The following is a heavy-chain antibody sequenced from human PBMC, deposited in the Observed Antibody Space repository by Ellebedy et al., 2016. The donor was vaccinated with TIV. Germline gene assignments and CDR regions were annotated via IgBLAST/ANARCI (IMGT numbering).Heavy chain of an antibody. CDR3: ARGSYDILTGQNYGMDV. Sequence: AASVKVSCKASGYTFTNYGISWARQAPGQGLEWMGWISAYNGNTKNAQKLQVRVTMTRNTSISTAYMELSSLRSEDTAVYYCARGSYDILTGQNYGMDVWGQGTTVTVSS. CDR2: ISAYNGNT. J-gene: IGHJ6*02. CDR1: GYTFTNYG. D-gene: IGHD3-9*01. V-gene: IGHV1-18*01.